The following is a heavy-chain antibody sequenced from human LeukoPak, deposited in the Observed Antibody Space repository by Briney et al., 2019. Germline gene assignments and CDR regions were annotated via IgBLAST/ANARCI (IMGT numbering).Heavy chain of an antibody. CDR1: GYTLTELS. V-gene: IGHV1-24*01. J-gene: IGHJ4*02. Sequence: ASVKVSCKVSGYTLTELSMHWVRQAPGKGLEWMGGFDPEDGETIYAQKFQGRVTMTEDTSTDTAYMELSSLRSEDTAVYYCATDPLPYYGSGGYLVDYWGQGTLVTVSS. CDR2: FDPEDGET. CDR3: ATDPLPYYGSGGYLVDY. D-gene: IGHD3-10*01.